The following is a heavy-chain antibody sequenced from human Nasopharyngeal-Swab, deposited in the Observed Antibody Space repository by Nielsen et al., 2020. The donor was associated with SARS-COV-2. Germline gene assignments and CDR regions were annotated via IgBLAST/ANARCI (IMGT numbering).Heavy chain of an antibody. CDR3: AKGQSSGWYATNDAFDI. Sequence: GESLKISCAASGFTFSSYAMHWVRQAPGKGLEWVAVISYDGSNKYYADSVKGRFTISRDNSKNTLYLQMNSLRAEDTAVYYCAKGQSSGWYATNDAFDIWGQGTMVTVSS. J-gene: IGHJ3*02. D-gene: IGHD6-19*01. CDR2: ISYDGSNK. CDR1: GFTFSSYA. V-gene: IGHV3-30-3*01.